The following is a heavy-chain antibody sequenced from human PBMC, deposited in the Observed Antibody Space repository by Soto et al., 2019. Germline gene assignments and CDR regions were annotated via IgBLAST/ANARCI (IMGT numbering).Heavy chain of an antibody. D-gene: IGHD1-26*01. V-gene: IGHV1-3*01. Sequence: ASVKVSCKASGYTFTSYAMHWVRQAPGQRLEWMGWINAGNGNTKYSQKFQGRVTITRDTSASTAYMELSSLRSEDTAVYYCARDRRSGSERYKLDYWGQGTLVTVSS. J-gene: IGHJ4*02. CDR1: GYTFTSYA. CDR3: ARDRRSGSERYKLDY. CDR2: INAGNGNT.